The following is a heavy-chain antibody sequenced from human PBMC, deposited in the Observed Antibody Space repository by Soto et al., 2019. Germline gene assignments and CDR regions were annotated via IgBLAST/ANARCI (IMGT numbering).Heavy chain of an antibody. V-gene: IGHV3-23*01. CDR2: ISGSGGST. CDR3: AKERQWLVRRDWFDP. D-gene: IGHD6-19*01. Sequence: GGSLRLSCAASGFTFSSYAMSWVRQAPGKGLEWVSAISGSGGSTYYADSVKGRFTISGDNSKNTLYLQMNSLGAEDTAVYYCAKERQWLVRRDWFDPWGQGTLVTVSS. CDR1: GFTFSSYA. J-gene: IGHJ5*02.